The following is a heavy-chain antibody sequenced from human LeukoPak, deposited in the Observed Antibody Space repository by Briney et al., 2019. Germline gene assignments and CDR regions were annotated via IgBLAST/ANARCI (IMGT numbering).Heavy chain of an antibody. CDR1: GGSINGYY. V-gene: IGHV4-59*01. CDR2: IYYGGST. D-gene: IGHD4-11*01. Sequence: SETLSLTCTVSGGSINGYYWSLIRQPPGKGLEWIGYIYYGGSTNYNPSLKSRVTISIDTSKNQFSLKLTSVTAADTAVYYCARGEALYSNYGFDYWGQGTLVTVSS. J-gene: IGHJ4*02. CDR3: ARGEALYSNYGFDY.